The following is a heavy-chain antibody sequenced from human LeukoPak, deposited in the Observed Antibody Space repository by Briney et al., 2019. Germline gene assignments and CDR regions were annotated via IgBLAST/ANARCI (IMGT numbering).Heavy chain of an antibody. CDR1: GGSISSSIYY. J-gene: IGHJ4*02. D-gene: IGHD1-26*01. CDR3: ARRRIVGATRVFDY. V-gene: IGHV4-39*07. Sequence: PSETLSLTCTVSGGSISSSIYYWGWIRQPPGKGLECIGTIYYSGTTYYNPSLKSRVTISVDTSKNQFSLKLSSVTAADTAVYYCARRRIVGATRVFDYCGQGTLVTVSS. CDR2: IYYSGTT.